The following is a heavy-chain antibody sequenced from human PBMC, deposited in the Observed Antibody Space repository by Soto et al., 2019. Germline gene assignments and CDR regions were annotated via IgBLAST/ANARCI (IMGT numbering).Heavy chain of an antibody. D-gene: IGHD5-18*01. CDR2: ISDDGSNK. J-gene: IGHJ3*02. CDR3: AKGTGYTSGTNDAFDI. CDR1: GFTFRTYG. Sequence: GGSLRLSCAASGFTFRTYGMHGVRQAPGKGLEWVAVISDDGSNKYNIAPLEGRFTISKDNSKNTLYLQMNSLRTEDTAVYYCAKGTGYTSGTNDAFDIWGQGTMVTVSS. V-gene: IGHV3-30*18.